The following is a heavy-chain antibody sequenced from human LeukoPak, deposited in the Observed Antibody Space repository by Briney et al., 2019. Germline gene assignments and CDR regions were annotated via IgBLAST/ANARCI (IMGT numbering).Heavy chain of an antibody. CDR1: GGSISSYQ. V-gene: IGHV4-59*08. J-gene: IGHJ4*02. CDR3: ARVFRDTWGSGTNYFDF. CDR2: IYYSGSA. D-gene: IGHD3-10*01. Sequence: SETLSLTCTVSGGSISSYQWSWIRQPPGKGLEWIGNIYYSGSANYNPSLKSRVTISVDTSKNQFSLKFDFVTAADTAVYYCARVFRDTWGSGTNYFDFWGQGTLVTVSS.